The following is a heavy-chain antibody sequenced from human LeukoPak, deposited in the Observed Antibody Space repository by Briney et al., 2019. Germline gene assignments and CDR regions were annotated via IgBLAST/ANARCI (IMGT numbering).Heavy chain of an antibody. V-gene: IGHV1-46*01. CDR2: INPSGGST. J-gene: IGHJ4*02. CDR3: ARVVPSAILDY. Sequence: ASVKVSCKASGYTFTSYYMHWVRQAPGQGLEWMGIINPSGGSTNYAQKFQGRVTMTRDTSTSTVYMELSSLRSEDTAVYYCARVVPSAILDYWGQGTLVTVSS. D-gene: IGHD2-2*02. CDR1: GYTFTSYY.